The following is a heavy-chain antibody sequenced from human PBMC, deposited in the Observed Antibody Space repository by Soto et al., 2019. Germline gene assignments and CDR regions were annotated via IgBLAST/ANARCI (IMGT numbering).Heavy chain of an antibody. J-gene: IGHJ4*02. D-gene: IGHD4-4*01. CDR3: AHTTTTVAYDY. V-gene: IGHV2-5*02. Sequence: SGPTLVNPTQTLTLTCTFSGFSLSTSGVGVGWIRQPPGKALEWLALIYWDDDDRYSPSLMSRLTITRDTSKNQVVLTMTNMDPVDTATYYCAHTTTTVAYDYWGQGTLVTVSS. CDR1: GFSLSTSGVG. CDR2: IYWDDDD.